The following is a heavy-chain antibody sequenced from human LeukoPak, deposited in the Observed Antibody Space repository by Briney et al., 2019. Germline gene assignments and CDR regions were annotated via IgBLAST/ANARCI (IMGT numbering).Heavy chain of an antibody. D-gene: IGHD3-22*01. Sequence: GGSLRLSCAASGFTLSSYSMNWVRQAPGKGLEWVANIKQDGGEKYYVDSVKGRFTISRDNAKNSLYLQMNSLRAEDTAVYYCARDSYYYDSSGLLYWGQGTLVTVSS. CDR1: GFTLSSYS. CDR2: IKQDGGEK. J-gene: IGHJ4*02. CDR3: ARDSYYYDSSGLLY. V-gene: IGHV3-7*01.